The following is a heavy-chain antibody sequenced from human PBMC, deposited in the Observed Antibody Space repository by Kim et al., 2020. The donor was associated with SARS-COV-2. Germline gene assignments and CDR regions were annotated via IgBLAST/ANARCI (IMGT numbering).Heavy chain of an antibody. V-gene: IGHV1-69*13. Sequence: SVKVSCKASGGTFSSYAISWVRQAPGQGLEWMGGTIPIFGTANYAQKFQGRVTITADESTSTAYMELSSLRSEDTAVYYCASWGGEGAFDYWGQGTLVTVSS. CDR2: TIPIFGTA. CDR3: ASWGGEGAFDY. CDR1: GGTFSSYA. J-gene: IGHJ4*02. D-gene: IGHD2-21*01.